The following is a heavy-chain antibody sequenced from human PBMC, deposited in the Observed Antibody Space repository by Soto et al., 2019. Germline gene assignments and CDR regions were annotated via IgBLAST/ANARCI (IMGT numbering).Heavy chain of an antibody. D-gene: IGHD2-15*01. Sequence: QVQLVEPGGGVVQPGRSLRLSCAASGFTFSSYAMHWVRQAPGKGLEWVAVISYDGSNKYYADSVKGRFTISRDNSKNTLYLQMNSLRAEDTAVYYCARSSRGGRYYYYGMDVWGQGTTVTVSS. CDR1: GFTFSSYA. J-gene: IGHJ6*02. CDR3: ARSSRGGRYYYYGMDV. CDR2: ISYDGSNK. V-gene: IGHV3-30-3*01.